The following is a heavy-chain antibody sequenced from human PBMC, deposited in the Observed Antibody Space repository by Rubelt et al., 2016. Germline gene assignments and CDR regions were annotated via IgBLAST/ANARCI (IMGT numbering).Heavy chain of an antibody. V-gene: IGHV3-74*01. J-gene: IGHJ6*02. CDR1: GFSFSRYW. D-gene: IGHD6-6*01. Sequence: VMTGGSLRLSCVGSGFSFSRYWMHWVRQAPGKGLVWVSRINSDGSSTSYADSVKGRFTISRDNAKNTLYLQMNSLRAEDTAVYYCARAMKYSTSRDYYYYGMDVWGQGTTVTVSS. CDR2: INSDGSST. CDR3: ARAMKYSTSRDYYYYGMDV.